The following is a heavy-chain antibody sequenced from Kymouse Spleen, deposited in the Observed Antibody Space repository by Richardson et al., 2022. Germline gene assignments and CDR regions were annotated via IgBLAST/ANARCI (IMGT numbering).Heavy chain of an antibody. CDR1: GGSISSSNW. J-gene: IGHJ6*02. CDR3: ARGGTMVRGVTPQYYGMDV. V-gene: IGHV4-4*02. CDR2: IYHSGST. D-gene: IGHD3-10*01. Sequence: QVQLQESGPGLVKPSGTLSLTCAVSGGSISSSNWWSWVRQPPGKGLEWIGEIYHSGSTNYNPSLKSRVTISVDKSKNQFSLKLSSVTAADTAVYYCARGGTMVRGVTPQYYGMDVWGQGTTVTVSS.